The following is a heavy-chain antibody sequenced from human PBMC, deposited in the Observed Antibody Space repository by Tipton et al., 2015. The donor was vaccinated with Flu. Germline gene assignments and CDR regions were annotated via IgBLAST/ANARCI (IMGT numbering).Heavy chain of an antibody. V-gene: IGHV4-39*07. J-gene: IGHJ4*02. CDR2: IYPSGTP. D-gene: IGHD3-22*01. Sequence: TLSLTCTVSSGSIRSTDYFCAWIRQPPGKRLELIGSIYPSGTPYYNPSLKSRVTISVDTSKNQFSLNLSSVTAVDTAVYYCARDGLSYYESAGFEFDDWGQGTLVTVSS. CDR3: ARDGLSYYESAGFEFDD. CDR1: SGSIRSTDYF.